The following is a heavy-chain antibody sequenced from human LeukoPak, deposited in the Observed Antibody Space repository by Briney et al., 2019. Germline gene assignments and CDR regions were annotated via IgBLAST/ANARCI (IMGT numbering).Heavy chain of an antibody. D-gene: IGHD3-16*02. J-gene: IGHJ6*03. Sequence: GGSLRLSCAASGFTFDDYAMHWVRQAPGKGLERVSGISWNSGSIGYADSVKGRFTISRDNAKNSLYLQMNSLRAEDTAVYYCARGSSLAYYVDVWGKGTTVTVSS. CDR3: ARGSSLAYYVDV. V-gene: IGHV3-9*01. CDR2: ISWNSGSI. CDR1: GFTFDDYA.